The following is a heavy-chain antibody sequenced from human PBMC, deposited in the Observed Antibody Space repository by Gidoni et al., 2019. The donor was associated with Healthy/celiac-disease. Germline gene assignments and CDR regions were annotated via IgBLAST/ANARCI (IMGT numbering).Heavy chain of an antibody. D-gene: IGHD3-22*01. J-gene: IGHJ4*02. CDR1: GYTLTRYG. CDR2: ISAYNGNT. Sequence: QVQLVQSGAEVKKPGASVKVSCKASGYTLTRYGISWVRQAPGQGLEWMGWISAYNGNTNYAQKLQGRVTMTTDTSTSTAYMELRSLRSDDTAVYYCARAPPSYYDSSGYYYGQFDYWGQGTLVTVSS. V-gene: IGHV1-18*01. CDR3: ARAPPSYYDSSGYYYGQFDY.